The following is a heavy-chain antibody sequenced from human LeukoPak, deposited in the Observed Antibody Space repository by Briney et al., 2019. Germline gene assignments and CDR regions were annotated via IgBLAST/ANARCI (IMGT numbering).Heavy chain of an antibody. D-gene: IGHD3-9*01. CDR2: IVGSGGRT. J-gene: IGHJ4*02. Sequence: GASLRLSCAASRFTLSNYAMSWVRQAPGKGLEWVSAIVGSGGRTYYADSVKGRFSISRDNSKNTLFLKMNSLRGEDTALYYCSKWGDYDVLTGYYDSDFWGQGTLVTVSS. V-gene: IGHV3-23*01. CDR1: RFTLSNYA. CDR3: SKWGDYDVLTGYYDSDF.